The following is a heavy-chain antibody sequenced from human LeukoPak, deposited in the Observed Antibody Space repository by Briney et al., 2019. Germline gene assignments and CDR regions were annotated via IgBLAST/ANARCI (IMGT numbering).Heavy chain of an antibody. J-gene: IGHJ3*02. CDR1: GGSISSSNW. CDR3: ARPNSSSSYVRGAFDI. Sequence: SGTLSLTCAVSGGSISSSNWWSWVRQPPGKGLEWIGEIYHSGSTNYNPSLKSRVTISVDTSKNQFSLKLSSVTAADTAVYYCARPNSSSSYVRGAFDIWGQGTMVTVSS. V-gene: IGHV4-4*02. CDR2: IYHSGST. D-gene: IGHD6-6*01.